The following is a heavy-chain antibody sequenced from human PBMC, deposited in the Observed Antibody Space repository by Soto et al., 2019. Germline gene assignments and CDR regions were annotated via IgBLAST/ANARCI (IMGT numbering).Heavy chain of an antibody. CDR2: ISAYNGNT. Sequence: QVQLVQSGAEVKKPGASVKVSCKASGYTFTSYGISWVRQAPGQVLEWMGWISAYNGNTNYAQKLQGRVTMTTDTSTSTAYMELRSLRSDDTAVYYCARDGLDIVVVPAARSIDYWGQGTLVTVSS. V-gene: IGHV1-18*04. D-gene: IGHD2-2*01. J-gene: IGHJ4*02. CDR3: ARDGLDIVVVPAARSIDY. CDR1: GYTFTSYG.